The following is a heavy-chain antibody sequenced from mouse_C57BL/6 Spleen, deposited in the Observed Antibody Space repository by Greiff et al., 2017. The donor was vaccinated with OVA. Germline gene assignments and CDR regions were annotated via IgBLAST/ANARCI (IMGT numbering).Heavy chain of an antibody. CDR2: INYDGSST. CDR3: ARGYDYDAMDY. Sequence: EVKVVESEGGLVQPGSSMKLSCTASGFTFSDYYMAWVRQVPEKGLEWVANINYDGSSTYYLDSLKSRFIISRDNAKNILYLQMSSLKSEDTATYYCARGYDYDAMDYWGQGTSVTVSS. CDR1: GFTFSDYY. V-gene: IGHV5-16*01. D-gene: IGHD2-10*02. J-gene: IGHJ4*01.